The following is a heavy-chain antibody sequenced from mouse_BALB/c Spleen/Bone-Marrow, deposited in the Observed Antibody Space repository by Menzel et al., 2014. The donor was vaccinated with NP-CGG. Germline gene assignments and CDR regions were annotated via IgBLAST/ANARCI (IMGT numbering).Heavy chain of an antibody. J-gene: IGHJ3*01. V-gene: IGHV1-7*01. Sequence: QVQLQQSGAELAKPGASVKMSCKASGYTFTSYWMHWVKQGPGQGLEWIGYINPSTGYTEHNQRFKDKATLTADKSSSTAYMQLSSLTSEDSAVYYCARRGDSSGYPFAYWGQGTLVTVSA. D-gene: IGHD3-2*01. CDR3: ARRGDSSGYPFAY. CDR1: GYTFTSYW. CDR2: INPSTGYT.